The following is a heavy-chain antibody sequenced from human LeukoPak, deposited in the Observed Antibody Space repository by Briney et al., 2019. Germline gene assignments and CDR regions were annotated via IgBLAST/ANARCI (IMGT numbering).Heavy chain of an antibody. V-gene: IGHV3-11*06. J-gene: IGHJ4*02. CDR2: ISSRSSHT. CDR3: ARDLRNYYDSSGYYLDY. Sequence: GGSLRLSCAASGFTFSDYYMSWIRQAPGKGLEWVSYISSRSSHTNYADSVKGRFTISRDNAKNSLFLQMNSLRAEDTAVYYCARDLRNYYDSSGYYLDYWGQGTLVTVSS. D-gene: IGHD3-22*01. CDR1: GFTFSDYY.